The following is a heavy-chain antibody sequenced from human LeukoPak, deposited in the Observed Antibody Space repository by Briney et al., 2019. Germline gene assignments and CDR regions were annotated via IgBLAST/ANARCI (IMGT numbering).Heavy chain of an antibody. Sequence: SETLSLTCTVSGGSISSYYWSWIRQPAGKGLEWIGRIYTSGSTNYNPSLKSRVTMSVDTSKNQFSLKLSSVTAADTAVYYCARGRRGEQQLVPGDDAFDIWGQGTMVTVSS. D-gene: IGHD6-13*01. J-gene: IGHJ3*02. CDR2: IYTSGST. V-gene: IGHV4-4*07. CDR3: ARGRRGEQQLVPGDDAFDI. CDR1: GGSISSYY.